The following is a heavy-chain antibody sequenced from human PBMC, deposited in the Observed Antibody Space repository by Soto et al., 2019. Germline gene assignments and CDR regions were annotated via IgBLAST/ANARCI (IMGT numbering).Heavy chain of an antibody. CDR3: ARGRYALGV. Sequence: HPGGSLRLSCAASGFTLRTYTMNWVRQAPGKGLEWISMITSGGTVFYYADSVRGRFAISREDADNSLYLQLNSLRVDDTAIYYCARGRYALGVWGQGTTVTVSS. D-gene: IGHD3-9*01. J-gene: IGHJ6*02. CDR2: ITSGGTVF. V-gene: IGHV3-48*04. CDR1: GFTLRTYT.